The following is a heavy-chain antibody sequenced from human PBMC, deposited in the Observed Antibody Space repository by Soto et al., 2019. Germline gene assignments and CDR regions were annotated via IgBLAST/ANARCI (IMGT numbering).Heavy chain of an antibody. V-gene: IGHV1-69*02. CDR2: INPILSMS. J-gene: IGHJ4*02. CDR1: GDTFSFYS. D-gene: IGHD3-10*01. Sequence: QVQLVQSGAEVRKPGSSVKVSCKASGDTFSFYSIHWVRQAPGLGLEWMGRINPILSMSNYAQRFQGRGTMTADKSTSTAYMKLSGLRSEDTAIYYCASSYGSGYRAFDYWGPGALVTVSS. CDR3: ASSYGSGYRAFDY.